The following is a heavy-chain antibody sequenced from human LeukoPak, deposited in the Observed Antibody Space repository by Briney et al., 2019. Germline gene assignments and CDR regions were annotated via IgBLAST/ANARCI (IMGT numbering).Heavy chain of an antibody. D-gene: IGHD2/OR15-2a*01. J-gene: IGHJ1*01. CDR1: GDSIISYY. CDR2: IYYNGTT. Sequence: XETLSLTCIVSGDSIISYYWSWIRQPPGKGLEWIGYIYYNGTTNYNPSLKSRVTMSVDTSRTQFSLKLSSVTAADTAVYYCATYSITGAWAEYFLHWGQGTLVTVSS. CDR3: ATYSITGAWAEYFLH. V-gene: IGHV4-59*12.